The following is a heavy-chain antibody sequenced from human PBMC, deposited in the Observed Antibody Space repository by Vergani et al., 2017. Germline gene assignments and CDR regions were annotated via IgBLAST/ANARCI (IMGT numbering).Heavy chain of an antibody. V-gene: IGHV3-30*18. Sequence: QVQLVESGGGVVQPVRSLRLSCAASGFTFSSYGMHWVRQAPGKGLEWVAVISYDGSNKYYADSVKGRFTISRDNSKNTLYLQMNSLRAEDTAVYYCAKASPYSGSYFRYYYGMDVWGQGTTVTVSS. CDR3: AKASPYSGSYFRYYYGMDV. D-gene: IGHD1-26*01. J-gene: IGHJ6*02. CDR2: ISYDGSNK. CDR1: GFTFSSYG.